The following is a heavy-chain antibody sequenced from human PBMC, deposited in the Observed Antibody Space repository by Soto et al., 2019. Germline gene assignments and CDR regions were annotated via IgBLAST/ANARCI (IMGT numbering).Heavy chain of an antibody. CDR3: ARGNSWTPAGLPRMNAFDI. D-gene: IGHD6-13*01. CDR2: ISSSSSTI. Sequence: AVGSLRLSCAASGFTFSSYSMNWVRQAPGKGLEWVSYISSSSSTIYYADSVKGRFTISRDNAKNSLYLQMNSLRDEDTAVYYCARGNSWTPAGLPRMNAFDIWGQGTMVTVSS. V-gene: IGHV3-48*02. J-gene: IGHJ3*02. CDR1: GFTFSSYS.